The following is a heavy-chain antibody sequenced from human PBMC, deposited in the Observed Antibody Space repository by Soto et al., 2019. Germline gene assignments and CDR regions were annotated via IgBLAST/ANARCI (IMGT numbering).Heavy chain of an antibody. CDR3: AKDASIVGATNFDY. J-gene: IGHJ4*02. CDR2: ISYDGSNK. D-gene: IGHD1-26*01. Sequence: PGGSLRLSCAASGFTFSSYGMHWVRQAPGKWLEWVAVISYDGSNKYYADSVKGRFTISRDNSKNTLYLQMNSLRAEDTAVYYCAKDASIVGATNFDYWGQEXLVTVYS. V-gene: IGHV3-30*18. CDR1: GFTFSSYG.